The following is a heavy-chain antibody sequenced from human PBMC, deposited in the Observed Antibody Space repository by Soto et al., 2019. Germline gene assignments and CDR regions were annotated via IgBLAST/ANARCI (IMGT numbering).Heavy chain of an antibody. V-gene: IGHV4-39*01. J-gene: IGHJ4*02. CDR1: SGYIRVTNVF. D-gene: IGHD1-20*01. CDR2: VDYSGTA. Sequence: PSETLSLTCRVSSGYIRVTNVFLGWVRQPPGKGLEWIGNVDYSGTAYFSPSLATRVTFHVDTSKNQFSLTLYSVTAADTAVYYCARITGRHLDYWGQGILVTVSS. CDR3: ARITGRHLDY.